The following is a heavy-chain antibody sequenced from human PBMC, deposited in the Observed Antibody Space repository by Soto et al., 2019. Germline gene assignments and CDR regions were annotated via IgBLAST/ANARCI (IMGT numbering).Heavy chain of an antibody. Sequence: GGSLRLSCAASGFTFSNAWMNWVRQAPGKGLEWVGRIKSKTDGGTTDYAAPVKGRFTISRDDSKNTLYLQMNSLKTEDTAVFYCPTGYWDGFWSGNYYGMDVWGQGTTATVS. D-gene: IGHD3-3*01. CDR1: GFTFSNAW. J-gene: IGHJ6*02. V-gene: IGHV3-15*07. CDR2: IKSKTDGGTT. CDR3: PTGYWDGFWSGNYYGMDV.